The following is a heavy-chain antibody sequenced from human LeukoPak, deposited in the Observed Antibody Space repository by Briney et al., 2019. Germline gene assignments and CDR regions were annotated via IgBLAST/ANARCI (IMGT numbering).Heavy chain of an antibody. CDR3: TRPGLHDSGKYYVDS. D-gene: IGHD3-10*01. CDR1: GFTFSSYE. J-gene: IGHJ4*02. V-gene: IGHV3-48*03. Sequence: PGGSLRLSCAASGFTFSSYEMNWVRQAPGKGLEWVSYISSSGSTIYYADSVKGRFTISRDNAKNTLFLQMTSLRVDDTAVYYCTRPGLHDSGKYYVDSWGQGTLVTVSS. CDR2: ISSSGSTI.